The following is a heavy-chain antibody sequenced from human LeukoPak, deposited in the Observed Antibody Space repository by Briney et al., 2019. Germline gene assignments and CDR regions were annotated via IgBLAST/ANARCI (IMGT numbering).Heavy chain of an antibody. J-gene: IGHJ4*02. Sequence: PGGSLRLSCAASGFTFSSYAMSWVRQAPGKGLEWVSAISGSGGSTYYADSVKGRFTISRDNSKNTLYLQMNSLRAEDTAVYYCAKKSDYDFWSDPDYWGQGTLVTVSS. D-gene: IGHD3-3*01. CDR1: GFTFSSYA. V-gene: IGHV3-23*01. CDR3: AKKSDYDFWSDPDY. CDR2: ISGSGGST.